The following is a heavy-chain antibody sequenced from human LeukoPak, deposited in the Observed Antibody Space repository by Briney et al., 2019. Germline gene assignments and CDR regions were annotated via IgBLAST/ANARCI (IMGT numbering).Heavy chain of an antibody. CDR3: ARDFLFRYSSGPRQNHMDV. V-gene: IGHV1-2*02. Sequence: ASVTVSCTASGYTFTAYYMFWVRQAPGPGLEWMGWINPNSGGTNLAQKFQDRVTITRDTSISTAYMEVNRLRSDDTAVYYCARDFLFRYSSGPRQNHMDVWGQGTTVIVSS. D-gene: IGHD6-25*01. CDR1: GYTFTAYY. J-gene: IGHJ6*02. CDR2: INPNSGGT.